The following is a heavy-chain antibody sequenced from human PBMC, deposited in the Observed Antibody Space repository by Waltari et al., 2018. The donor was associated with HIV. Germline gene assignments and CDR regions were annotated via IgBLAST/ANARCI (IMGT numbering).Heavy chain of an antibody. J-gene: IGHJ4*02. Sequence: QVQLVESGGGAVQPGTSLTLSCAVSGFTFASFGLHWVRQSPGKGLEWLAVFWSDGVEISYADSVKGRFTISKDSSQKTLYLHLTSLRAEDTALYYCARGHSSSRWIPLYHWGRGTLVTVSS. CDR2: FWSDGVEI. CDR1: GFTFASFG. V-gene: IGHV3-33*01. CDR3: ARGHSSSRWIPLYH. D-gene: IGHD6-6*01.